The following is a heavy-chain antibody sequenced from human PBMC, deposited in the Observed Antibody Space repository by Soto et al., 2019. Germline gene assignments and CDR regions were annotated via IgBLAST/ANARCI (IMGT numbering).Heavy chain of an antibody. Sequence: QVHLHESDPGLVKPSETLSLTCTVSGGSINNHYWSWIRQPPGKGLEWIGYIYYTGSTSYNPSLESRVTMSVDTSKDQFSLNLTSLTAADTAIYYCARANWYSEYWGQGTLVTVSS. D-gene: IGHD2-8*01. V-gene: IGHV4-59*11. CDR1: GGSINNHY. CDR3: ARANWYSEY. J-gene: IGHJ4*02. CDR2: IYYTGST.